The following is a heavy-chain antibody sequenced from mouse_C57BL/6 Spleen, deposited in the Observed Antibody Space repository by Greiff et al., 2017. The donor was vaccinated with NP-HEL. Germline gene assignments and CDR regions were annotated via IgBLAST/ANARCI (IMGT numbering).Heavy chain of an antibody. CDR3: ARDGGNAMDY. J-gene: IGHJ4*01. D-gene: IGHD1-1*02. CDR1: GFTFSDYG. V-gene: IGHV5-17*01. Sequence: EVKLQESGGGLVKPGGSLKLSCAASGFTFSDYGMHWVRQAPEKGLEWVAYISSGSSTIYYADTVKGRFTISRDNAKNTLFLQMTSLRSEDTAMYYCARDGGNAMDYWGQGTSVTVSS. CDR2: ISSGSSTI.